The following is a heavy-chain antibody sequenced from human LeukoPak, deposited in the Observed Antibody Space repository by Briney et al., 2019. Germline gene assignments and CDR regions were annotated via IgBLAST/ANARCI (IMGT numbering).Heavy chain of an antibody. V-gene: IGHV4-4*09. CDR2: IYTSGST. CDR1: GGSICSYY. CDR3: ARQKCTSTSCLTKNAFDI. J-gene: IGHJ3*02. Sequence: SETLSLTCTVSGGSICSYYWSWIRQPPGKGLEWIGYIYTSGSTNYNPSLESRVTISVDTSKNQFSLDLSSVTAADTAVYYCARQKCTSTSCLTKNAFDIWGQGTMVTVSS. D-gene: IGHD2-2*01.